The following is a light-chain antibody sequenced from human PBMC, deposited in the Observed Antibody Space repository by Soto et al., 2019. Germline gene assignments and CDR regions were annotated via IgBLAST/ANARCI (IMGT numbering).Light chain of an antibody. J-gene: IGKJ1*01. CDR1: LGIRND. CDR2: AAS. CDR3: LQDNSYPWT. Sequence: DIQMTQSPSSLSASVGDRVTITCRASLGIRNDLGWYQQKAGKPPKRLIFAASRFKSGVPPWSSGSGSVTESTLTITTLQPEDCAAYYCLQDNSYPWTFGQGTKVEIK. V-gene: IGKV1-17*01.